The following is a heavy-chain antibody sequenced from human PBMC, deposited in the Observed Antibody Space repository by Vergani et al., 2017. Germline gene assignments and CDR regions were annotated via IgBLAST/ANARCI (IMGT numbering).Heavy chain of an antibody. CDR2: IIPIFGTA. Sequence: QVQLVQSGAEVKKPGSSVKVSCKASGGTFSSYAISWVRQAPGQGLEWMGGIIPIFGTANYAQKFQGRVTITADESTSTAYMELSSLRSEDTAVYYCARGRVVPAAQDDHGVKITMVRGVIIPTYFDYWGQGTLVTVSS. D-gene: IGHD3-10*01. J-gene: IGHJ4*02. CDR3: ARGRVVPAAQDDHGVKITMVRGVIIPTYFDY. V-gene: IGHV1-69*01. CDR1: GGTFSSYA.